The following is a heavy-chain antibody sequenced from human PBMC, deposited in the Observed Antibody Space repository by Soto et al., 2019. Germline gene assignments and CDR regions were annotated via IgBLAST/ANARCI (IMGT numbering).Heavy chain of an antibody. V-gene: IGHV3-23*01. J-gene: IGHJ4*02. D-gene: IGHD2-21*02. CDR3: AKGRVVTAISSFDY. CDR2: VSGSGDAT. CDR1: GFSFSSYA. Sequence: EVKLLESGGGLRQPGGSLRLSCAASGFSFSSYAMSWVRQAPGKGLEWVSAVSGSGDATYYVDSVKGRLTISRDNSKDTLYLQLNSLRAEDTAVYYCAKGRVVTAISSFDYWGQGTLVTVSS.